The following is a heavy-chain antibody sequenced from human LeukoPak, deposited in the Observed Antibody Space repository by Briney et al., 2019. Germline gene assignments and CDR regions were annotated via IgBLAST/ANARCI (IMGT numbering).Heavy chain of an antibody. CDR1: GYSISSGYY. Sequence: SETLSLTCIVSGYSISSGYYWGWIRQPPGKGLEWIGSIYYSGSTYYNPSLKSRVTISVDTSKNQFSLKLSSVTAADTAVYYCARRGIMITFGGVIAHYFDYWGQGTLVTVSS. J-gene: IGHJ4*02. CDR3: ARRGIMITFGGVIAHYFDY. V-gene: IGHV4-38-2*02. D-gene: IGHD3-16*02. CDR2: IYYSGST.